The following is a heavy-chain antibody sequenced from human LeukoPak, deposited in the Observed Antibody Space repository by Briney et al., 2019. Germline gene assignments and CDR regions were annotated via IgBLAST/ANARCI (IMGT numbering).Heavy chain of an antibody. CDR1: GFTFSSYE. Sequence: PGGSLRLSCAASGFTFSSYEMNWVRQAPGKGLEWVSSISDSGGYTFYADSVKGRFTISRDNSKNTVYLQMNSLRAEDTAGYYCAKGGSYRSQPYFDYWGQGTPVTVSS. CDR2: ISDSGGYT. CDR3: AKGGSYRSQPYFDY. V-gene: IGHV3-23*01. J-gene: IGHJ4*02. D-gene: IGHD3-16*02.